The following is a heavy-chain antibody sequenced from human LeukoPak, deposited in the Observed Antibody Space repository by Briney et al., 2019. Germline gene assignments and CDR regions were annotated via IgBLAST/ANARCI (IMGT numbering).Heavy chain of an antibody. Sequence: SETLSLTCTVSGGSISSSSYYWGWIRQPPGKGLEWIGSIYYSGSTYYNPSLKSRVTISVDPSKNQFSLKLSSVTAADTAVYYCARLHYGSGSYSDYWGQGTLVTVSS. CDR2: IYYSGST. D-gene: IGHD3-10*01. CDR1: GGSISSSSYY. CDR3: ARLHYGSGSYSDY. J-gene: IGHJ4*02. V-gene: IGHV4-39*01.